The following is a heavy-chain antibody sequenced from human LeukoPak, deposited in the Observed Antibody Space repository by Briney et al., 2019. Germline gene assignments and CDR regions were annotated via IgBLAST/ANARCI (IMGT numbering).Heavy chain of an antibody. CDR3: ARGYLYCSGGSCYPYYFDY. V-gene: IGHV1-69*06. J-gene: IGHJ4*02. Sequence: GSSVKVSCKASRGTFSSYAISWVRQAPGQGLEWMGGIIPIFGTANYAQKFQGRVTITADKSTSTAYMELSSLRSEDTAVYYCARGYLYCSGGSCYPYYFDYWGQGTLVTVSS. D-gene: IGHD2-15*01. CDR2: IIPIFGTA. CDR1: RGTFSSYA.